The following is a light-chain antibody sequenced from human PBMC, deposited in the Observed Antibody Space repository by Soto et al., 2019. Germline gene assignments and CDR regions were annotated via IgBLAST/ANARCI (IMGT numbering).Light chain of an antibody. CDR1: QSISSY. CDR3: QQSHTTPLT. J-gene: IGKJ4*01. CDR2: AAS. V-gene: IGKV1-39*01. Sequence: DIQMTQSPSSLSASVGDRVTITCRASQSISSYLNWYQQKPGKAPKLLIYAASSLQSGVPSRFSGSGSGTDFTLTISSLQPEDFATYYCQQSHTTPLTFGGGTKVDIK.